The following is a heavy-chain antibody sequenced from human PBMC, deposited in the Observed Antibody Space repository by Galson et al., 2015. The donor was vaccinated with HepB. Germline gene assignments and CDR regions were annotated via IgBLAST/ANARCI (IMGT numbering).Heavy chain of an antibody. Sequence: SLRLSCAASGFTFNNYGMHWVRQAPGKGLEWVAVIWYDGSNKYYTDPVKGRFTISRDNSKNTLDLQMNSLRAEDTAVYYCVRFGELGGMDVWGQGTTVTVSS. J-gene: IGHJ6*02. CDR3: VRFGELGGMDV. D-gene: IGHD3-10*01. CDR2: IWYDGSNK. V-gene: IGHV3-33*01. CDR1: GFTFNNYG.